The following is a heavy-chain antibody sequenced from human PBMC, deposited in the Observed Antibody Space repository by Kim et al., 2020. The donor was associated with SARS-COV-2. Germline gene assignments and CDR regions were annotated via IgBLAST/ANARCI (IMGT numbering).Heavy chain of an antibody. Sequence: GGSLRLSCSASGFTFSSYAMHWVRQAPGKGLECVSAISSNGGSTYSAYSVNGIFTTSRDNSNNTMYLQMSNLRAEDPGVYYCGKDTGLDGGGSGANDFDYWGQGTLVTVSS. J-gene: IGHJ4*02. CDR2: ISSNGGST. CDR3: GKDTGLDGGGSGANDFDY. V-gene: IGHV3-64D*09. CDR1: GFTFSSYA. D-gene: IGHD3-10*01.